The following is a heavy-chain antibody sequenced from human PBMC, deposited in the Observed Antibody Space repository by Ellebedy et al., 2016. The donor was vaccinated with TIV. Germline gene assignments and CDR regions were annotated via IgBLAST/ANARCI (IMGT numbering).Heavy chain of an antibody. CDR3: AKGGVGIDDAFDI. CDR1: GFTFSAYG. J-gene: IGHJ3*02. V-gene: IGHV3-30*02. D-gene: IGHD1-14*01. Sequence: PGGSLRLSCAASGFTFSAYGLHWVRQAPGKGLEWVAFIRYDGHYKYYVDSVKGRFTVSRDNSENTVYLQMNSLRAEDTAVYYCAKGGVGIDDAFDIWGQGTMVTASS. CDR2: IRYDGHYK.